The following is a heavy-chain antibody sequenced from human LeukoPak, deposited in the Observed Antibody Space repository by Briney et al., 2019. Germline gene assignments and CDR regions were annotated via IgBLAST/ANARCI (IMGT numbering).Heavy chain of an antibody. V-gene: IGHV4-59*01. J-gene: IGHJ4*02. CDR2: IYSSGNT. CDR1: DDSITSYY. CDR3: ARVYSGYDLDDY. D-gene: IGHD5-12*01. Sequence: SETLSLTCSVSDDSITSYYWSWIRQPPGKALEWIGRIYSSGNTNYNPSLKSRVTISVDMSKSQFSLKLNSVTAADTAFYYCARVYSGYDLDDYWGQGTLVTVSS.